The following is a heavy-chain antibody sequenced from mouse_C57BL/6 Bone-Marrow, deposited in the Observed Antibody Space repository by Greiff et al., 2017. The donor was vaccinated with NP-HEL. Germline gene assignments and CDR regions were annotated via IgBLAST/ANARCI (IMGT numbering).Heavy chain of an antibody. Sequence: QVQLQQPGAELVKPGASVKMSCKASGYTFTSYWITWVKQRPGQGLEWIGDIYPGSGSTNYNEKFKSKATLTVDTSSSTAYMQLSSLTSEDSAVYYCARAGANYYGSSPFAYWGQGTLVTVSA. D-gene: IGHD1-1*01. V-gene: IGHV1-55*01. CDR3: ARAGANYYGSSPFAY. CDR1: GYTFTSYW. CDR2: IYPGSGST. J-gene: IGHJ3*01.